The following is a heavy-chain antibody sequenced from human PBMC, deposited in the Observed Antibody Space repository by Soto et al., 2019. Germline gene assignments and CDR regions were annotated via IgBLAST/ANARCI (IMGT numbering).Heavy chain of an antibody. CDR1: GVTVCSYS. CDR2: ISSSSSTI. J-gene: IGHJ4*02. V-gene: IGHV3-48*02. Sequence: GGSPRICCAACGVTVCSYSMDGVRQEPGKGLEWVSYISSSSSTIYYADSVKGRFTISRDNAKNSLYLQMNSLRDEDTAVYYCARGRGASGGSCGYWGQGTLVTVSS. CDR3: ARGRGASGGSCGY. D-gene: IGHD2-15*01.